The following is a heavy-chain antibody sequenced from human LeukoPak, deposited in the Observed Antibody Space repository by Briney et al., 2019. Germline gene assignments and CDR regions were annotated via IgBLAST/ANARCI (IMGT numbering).Heavy chain of an antibody. CDR3: ARGLGYYYGSGSYYPGY. V-gene: IGHV1-8*01. CDR2: MNPNSGNT. CDR1: GYTFTSYD. J-gene: IGHJ4*02. Sequence: ASVKVSCKASGYTFTSYDINWVRQATGQGLEWMGWMNPNSGNTGYAQKFQGRVTMTRNTSISTAYMELSSLRSGDTAVYYCARGLGYYYGSGSYYPGYWGQGTLVTVSS. D-gene: IGHD3-10*01.